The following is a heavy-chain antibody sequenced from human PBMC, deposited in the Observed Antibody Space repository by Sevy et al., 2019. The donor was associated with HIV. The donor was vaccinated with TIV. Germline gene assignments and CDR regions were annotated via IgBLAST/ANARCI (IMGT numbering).Heavy chain of an antibody. D-gene: IGHD2-2*02. V-gene: IGHV3-23*01. CDR3: AREGCARPHDH. CDR2: LSFGCGRI. J-gene: IGHJ4*02. Sequence: GGSLRLSCVASGFNFNIYSLSWVRQAPGKGLEWVSTLSFGCGRINHADSVQGRFTMSRDDSKKTVYLEMNSLRAEDTAVYYCAREGCARPHDHWGQGTLVTVSS. CDR1: GFNFNIYS.